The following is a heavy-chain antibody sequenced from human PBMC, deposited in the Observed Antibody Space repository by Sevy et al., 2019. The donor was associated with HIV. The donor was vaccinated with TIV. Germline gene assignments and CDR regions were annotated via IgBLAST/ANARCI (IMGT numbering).Heavy chain of an antibody. V-gene: IGHV3-23*01. CDR1: GFTFSIYS. CDR3: AREGCTKPHDY. J-gene: IGHJ4*02. D-gene: IGHD2-8*01. CDR2: LSFGCGKI. Sequence: GGSLRLSCAASGFTFSIYSMSWVRQAPGKGLEWVSTLSFGCGKINYADSVKGRFTISRDNSKSSVYLQMNNMRVEDTAGYYCAREGCTKPHDYWGQGTLVTVSS.